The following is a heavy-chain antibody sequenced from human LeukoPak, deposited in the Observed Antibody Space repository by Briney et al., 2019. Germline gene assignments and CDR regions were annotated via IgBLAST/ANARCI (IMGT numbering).Heavy chain of an antibody. CDR1: GGSISSSSYY. V-gene: IGHV4-39*07. CDR3: ARGDYDILTGYYSPFDC. J-gene: IGHJ4*02. D-gene: IGHD3-9*01. CDR2: IYYSGST. Sequence: SETLSLTCTVSGGSISSSSYYWGWIRQPPGKGLEWIGSIYYSGSTYYNPSLKSRVTISVDTSKNQFSLKLSSVTAADTAVYYCARGDYDILTGYYSPFDCWGQGTPVTVSS.